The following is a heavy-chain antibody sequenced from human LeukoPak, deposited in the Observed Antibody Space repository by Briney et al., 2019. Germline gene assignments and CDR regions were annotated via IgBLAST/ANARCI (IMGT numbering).Heavy chain of an antibody. D-gene: IGHD3-16*01. Sequence: GGSLRLSCVASGFTFSFYGMHWARQAPGKGLEWVAVIWDDGSLKYYSDSVKGRFIISRDNSKKMLYLQMNSLRAEDTALYFCARANQYDGTGHPHASDIWGQGTMVYVSS. CDR2: IWDDGSLK. V-gene: IGHV3-33*01. CDR1: GFTFSFYG. J-gene: IGHJ3*02. CDR3: ARANQYDGTGHPHASDI.